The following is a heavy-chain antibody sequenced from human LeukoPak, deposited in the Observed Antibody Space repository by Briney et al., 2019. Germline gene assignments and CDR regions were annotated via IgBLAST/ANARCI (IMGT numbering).Heavy chain of an antibody. CDR3: ARDVPSGHFDY. CDR1: SYSITSSYSSTSSYY. Sequence: SETLSLTCDVSSYSITSSYSSTSSYYWGWIRQPPGKGLEWIGSINHSGITFYNPSLKSRVTISVDTSKNQFSLKLTSVTAADTAFYYCARDVPSGHFDYWGQGALSPSPQ. V-gene: IGHV4-38-2*02. J-gene: IGHJ4*02. CDR2: INHSGIT. D-gene: IGHD2-2*01.